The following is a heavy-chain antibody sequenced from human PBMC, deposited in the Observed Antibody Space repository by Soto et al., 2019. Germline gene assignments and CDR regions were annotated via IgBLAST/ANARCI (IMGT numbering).Heavy chain of an antibody. CDR2: VSANSDYI. D-gene: IGHD4-17*01. J-gene: IGHJ4*02. Sequence: EVQLVESGGGLVQPGRSLRLSCVASGFPFGDYAMHWVRQAPGKGLEWVSGVSANSDYIAYADSVKGRFTISRDNAKEFLDPQMNSLGTEDTAFYYCAQWFSYGDYRYYFDYWGQGTLVTVSS. CDR3: AQWFSYGDYRYYFDY. V-gene: IGHV3-9*01. CDR1: GFPFGDYA.